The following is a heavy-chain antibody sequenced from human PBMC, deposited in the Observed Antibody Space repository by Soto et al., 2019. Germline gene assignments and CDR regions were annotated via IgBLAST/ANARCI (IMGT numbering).Heavy chain of an antibody. CDR1: GFTFSSYG. J-gene: IGHJ6*02. CDR2: ISYDGSNK. V-gene: IGHV3-30*18. D-gene: IGHD1-26*01. CDR3: EKCRNGYSGYDGMDV. Sequence: GGSLRLSCAASGFTFSSYGMHWVRQAPGKGLEWVAVISYDGSNKYYADSVKGRFTISRDNSKNTLYLQMNSLRAEDTAVYYCEKCRNGYSGYDGMDVWGQGTTVTVSS.